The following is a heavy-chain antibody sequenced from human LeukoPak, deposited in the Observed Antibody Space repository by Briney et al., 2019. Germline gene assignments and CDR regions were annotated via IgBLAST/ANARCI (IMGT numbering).Heavy chain of an antibody. V-gene: IGHV4-39*01. CDR2: IYYSGST. J-gene: IGHJ6*03. CDR1: GDSISTSSYY. CDR3: ARHKDYYYSYMDV. Sequence: SETLSLTCSVSGDSISTSSYYWGWIRQPPGKGLEWIGTIYYSGSTYYNPSLTSRVTISVDTSKNQFSLKLSSVTATDTAVYYCARHKDYYYSYMDVWGKGTTVTISS.